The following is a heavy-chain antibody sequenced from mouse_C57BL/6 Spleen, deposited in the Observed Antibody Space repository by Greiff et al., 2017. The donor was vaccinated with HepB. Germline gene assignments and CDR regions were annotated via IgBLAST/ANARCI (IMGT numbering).Heavy chain of an antibody. V-gene: IGHV5-17*01. D-gene: IGHD2-4*01. Sequence: EVQGVESGGGLVKPGGSLKLSCAASGFTFSDYGMHWVRQALEKGLEWVAYISSGSSTIYYADTVKGRFTISRDNAKNTLFLQMTSLRSEDTAMYYCARPNDYDVFAYWGQGTLVTVSA. CDR2: ISSGSSTI. J-gene: IGHJ3*01. CDR1: GFTFSDYG. CDR3: ARPNDYDVFAY.